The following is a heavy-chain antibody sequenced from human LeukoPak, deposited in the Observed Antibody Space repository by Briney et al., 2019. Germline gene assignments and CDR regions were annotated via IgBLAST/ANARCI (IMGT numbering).Heavy chain of an antibody. CDR3: ARSPRESDY. CDR1: GYTFTNYW. CDR2: IYPSDSDT. V-gene: IGHV5-51*01. Sequence: GESLKISCKGSGYTFTNYWIGWVRQMPGKGLEWMGSIYPSDSDTKYSPSFQGQVTISADKSITTAYLQWSSLKASDSAMYYCARSPRESDYWGQGTLVTVSS. J-gene: IGHJ4*02.